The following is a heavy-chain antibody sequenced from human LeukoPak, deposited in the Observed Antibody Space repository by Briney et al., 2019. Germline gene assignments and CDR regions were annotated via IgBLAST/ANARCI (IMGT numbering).Heavy chain of an antibody. D-gene: IGHD2-15*01. CDR3: ARVLRYCSGGNCYSGGLGYMDV. V-gene: IGHV3-11*01. Sequence: SGGSLRLACADSGFTFSVYNMRWIPQAPGKGLEWVSSISRSGSTKYYADSVKGRSTISRDNAKNSLFLQMNSLRAEDTAVYYCARVLRYCSGGNCYSGGLGYMDVWGKGTTVTISS. CDR1: GFTFSVYN. J-gene: IGHJ6*03. CDR2: ISRSGSTK.